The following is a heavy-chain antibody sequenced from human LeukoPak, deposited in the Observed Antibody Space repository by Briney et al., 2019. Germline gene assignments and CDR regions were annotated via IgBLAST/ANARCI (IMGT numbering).Heavy chain of an antibody. D-gene: IGHD6-6*01. CDR3: ARVGAALNFDY. J-gene: IGHJ4*02. Sequence: SETLSLTCTVSGGSISSYYWSWIRQPAGKGLEWIGRIYTSGSTNYNPSLKSRVTMSADTSKNQFSLKLGSVTAADTAVYYCARVGAALNFDYWGQGTLVTVSS. CDR1: GGSISSYY. CDR2: IYTSGST. V-gene: IGHV4-4*07.